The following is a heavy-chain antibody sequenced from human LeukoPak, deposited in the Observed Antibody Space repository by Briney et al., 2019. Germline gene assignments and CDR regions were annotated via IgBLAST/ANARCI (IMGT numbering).Heavy chain of an antibody. CDR2: INPSRNT. CDR1: GGSFSGYY. V-gene: IGHV4-34*01. J-gene: IGHJ4*02. CDR3: ARGTKPVFDY. Sequence: SETLSLTCAVFGGSFSGYYWNWIRQPPGKGLEWIGQINPSRNTNYNPSLKSRVTISVDTSKKQFSLKLSSVSAADTAVYYCARGTKPVFDYWGQGTLVTVSS.